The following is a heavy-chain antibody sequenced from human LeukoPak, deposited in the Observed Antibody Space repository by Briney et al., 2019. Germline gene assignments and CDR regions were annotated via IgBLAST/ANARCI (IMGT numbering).Heavy chain of an antibody. D-gene: IGHD3-9*01. CDR1: GGSITGYY. Sequence: PSETLSLTCVVYGGSITGYYWSWIRQTPGRGREWVGEIHYTGATSYNPSLKSRATISTDTSKNQFSLRLSSVTAADTAVYYCARGNILTGYCFDFWGQGALVTVSS. CDR3: ARGNILTGYCFDF. J-gene: IGHJ4*02. CDR2: IHYTGAT. V-gene: IGHV4-34*01.